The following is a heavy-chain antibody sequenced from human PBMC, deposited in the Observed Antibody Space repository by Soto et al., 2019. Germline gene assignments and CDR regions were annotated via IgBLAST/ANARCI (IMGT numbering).Heavy chain of an antibody. J-gene: IGHJ3*02. D-gene: IGHD6-19*01. CDR1: GYTFNRHD. CDR3: AREGLYGSIQDNTFDI. V-gene: IGHV1-8*01. Sequence: QVQLVQSGAEVKRSGASVRISCKASGYTFNRHDINWVRQATGQGPEWIGWMNPNSGNTGYAQKFQGRVTMTRDSSITTFYMDLSSLTSEDTAIYYCAREGLYGSIQDNTFDIWGQGTMVSVSS. CDR2: MNPNSGNT.